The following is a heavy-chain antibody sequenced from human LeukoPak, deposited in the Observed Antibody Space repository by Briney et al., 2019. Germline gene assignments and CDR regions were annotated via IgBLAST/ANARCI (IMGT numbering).Heavy chain of an antibody. D-gene: IGHD3-22*01. CDR2: IIYSGRT. V-gene: IGHV4-59*01. Sequence: SETLSLTCTVSGGSTIYYYWTWVRQPPGKGMEWMGYIIYSGRTDYNPSLKSRVTMSVDTSRNQFSLRLSSVTAADTALYYCTQWGYYLDTTGHVATTHDSWGQGTLVTVSS. CDR1: GGSTIYYY. J-gene: IGHJ4*02. CDR3: TQWGYYLDTTGHVATTHDS.